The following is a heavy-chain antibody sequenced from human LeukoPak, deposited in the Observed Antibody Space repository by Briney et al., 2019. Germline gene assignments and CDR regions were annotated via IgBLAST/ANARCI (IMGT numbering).Heavy chain of an antibody. CDR2: INHSGST. CDR1: GGSFSGYY. CDR3: AKRARLRYFDWSPCFDY. D-gene: IGHD3-9*01. V-gene: IGHV4-34*01. Sequence: SETLSLTCAVYGGSFSGYYWSWIRQPPGKGLEWIGEINHSGSTNYNSSLKSRVTISVDTSKNQFSLKLNSVTAADTAVYYCAKRARLRYFDWSPCFDYWGQGTLVTVSS. J-gene: IGHJ4*02.